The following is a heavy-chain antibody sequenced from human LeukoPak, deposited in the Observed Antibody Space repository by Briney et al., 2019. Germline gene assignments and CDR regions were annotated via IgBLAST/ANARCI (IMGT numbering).Heavy chain of an antibody. CDR2: IYSGGAT. CDR3: AKSAYYDSSGFYREYYFDY. CDR1: GFTVSSNY. J-gene: IGHJ4*02. V-gene: IGHV3-53*01. D-gene: IGHD3-22*01. Sequence: GGSLRLSCAASGFTVSSNYMSWVRQAPGKGLEWVSIIYSGGATYYANSVKGRFTISRDNSKNTLHLQMNSLRAEDTAVYYCAKSAYYDSSGFYREYYFDYWGQGTLVTVSS.